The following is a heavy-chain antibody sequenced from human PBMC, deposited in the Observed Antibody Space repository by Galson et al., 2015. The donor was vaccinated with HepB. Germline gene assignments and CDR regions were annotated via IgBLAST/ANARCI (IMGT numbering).Heavy chain of an antibody. J-gene: IGHJ4*02. V-gene: IGHV3-30*04. CDR2: ISYDGSNK. Sequence: SLRLSCAASGFTFSSYAMHWVRQAPGKGLEWVAVISYDGSNKYYADSVKGRFTISRDNSKNTLYLQMNSLRAEDTAVYYCARDQDNYDSSGYSNWGQGTLVTVSS. D-gene: IGHD3-22*01. CDR3: ARDQDNYDSSGYSN. CDR1: GFTFSSYA.